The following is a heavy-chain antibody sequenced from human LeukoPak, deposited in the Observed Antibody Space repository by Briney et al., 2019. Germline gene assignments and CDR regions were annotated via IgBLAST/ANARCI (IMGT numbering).Heavy chain of an antibody. Sequence: GRSLRLSCAASGFTFRSYDIHWVRQAPGKGLEWVAAIWHDGSNEYYVDSVKGRFTISRDNSKNTLYLQMNSLRAEDTAVYYCARDNSRTLDYWGQGTLVTVSS. V-gene: IGHV3-33*08. CDR1: GFTFRSYD. CDR3: ARDNSRTLDY. CDR2: IWHDGSNE. J-gene: IGHJ4*02.